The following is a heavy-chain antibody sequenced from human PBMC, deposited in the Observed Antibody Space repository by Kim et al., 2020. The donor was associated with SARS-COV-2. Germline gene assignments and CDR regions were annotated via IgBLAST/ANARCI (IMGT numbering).Heavy chain of an antibody. V-gene: IGHV3-11*01. CDR2: ISSSGSTI. CDR1: GFTFSDYY. J-gene: IGHJ6*02. Sequence: GGSLRLSCAASGFTFSDYYMSWIRQAPGKGLEWVSYISSSGSTIYYADSVKGRFTISRDNAKNSLYLQTNSLRAEDTAVYYCARDRITIFGVVISGYGMDVWGQGTTVTVSS. CDR3: ARDRITIFGVVISGYGMDV. D-gene: IGHD3-3*01.